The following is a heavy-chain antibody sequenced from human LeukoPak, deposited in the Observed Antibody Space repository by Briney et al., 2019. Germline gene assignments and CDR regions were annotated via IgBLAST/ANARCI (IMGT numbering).Heavy chain of an antibody. V-gene: IGHV3-30*04. CDR2: ISYGGSNK. J-gene: IGHJ4*02. CDR1: GFTFSSYV. Sequence: GGSLRLSCAASGFTFSSYVMYWVRQAPGKGLEWVAVISYGGSNKYYADSVKGRFTISRDNSKNTLYLQMNSLRAEGTAVYYCASGSASAASGLYYFDYWGRGTLVTVSS. D-gene: IGHD6-19*01. CDR3: ASGSASAASGLYYFDY.